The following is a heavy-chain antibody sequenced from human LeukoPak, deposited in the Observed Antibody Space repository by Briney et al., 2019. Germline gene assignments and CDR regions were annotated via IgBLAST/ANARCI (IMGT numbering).Heavy chain of an antibody. CDR3: AKDHSSGWYNFDY. D-gene: IGHD6-19*01. CDR2: ISYDGSNK. J-gene: IGHJ4*02. Sequence: GGSLRLSCAASGFTFSSYGMHWVRQAPGKGLEWVAVISYDGSNKYYADSVKGRFTISRDNSKNTLYLQMSSLRAEDTAVYYCAKDHSSGWYNFDYWGQGTLVTVPS. CDR1: GFTFSSYG. V-gene: IGHV3-30*18.